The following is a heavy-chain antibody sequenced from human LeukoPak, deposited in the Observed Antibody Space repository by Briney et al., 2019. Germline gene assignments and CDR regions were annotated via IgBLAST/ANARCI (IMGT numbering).Heavy chain of an antibody. CDR3: ARHEGWGSNYFDY. J-gene: IGHJ4*02. D-gene: IGHD2-21*01. CDR2: MYYSGST. CDR1: GGSISSGDYY. Sequence: SETLSLTCTVSGGSISSGDYYWSWIRQPPGKGLEWIAYMYYSGSTYYNPSLKSRVTMSADTSKNQLSLKLSSVTAADTAVYYCARHEGWGSNYFDYWGQGTLVTVSS. V-gene: IGHV4-30-4*01.